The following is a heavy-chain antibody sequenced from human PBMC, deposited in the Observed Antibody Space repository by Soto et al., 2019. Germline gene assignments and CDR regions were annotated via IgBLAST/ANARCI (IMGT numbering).Heavy chain of an antibody. D-gene: IGHD4-4*01. CDR3: ARETSIMTTVTTIWFDP. Sequence: ASVKVSCKASGYTFTGYYMHWVRQAPGQGLEWMGWINPNSGGTNYAQKFQGWVTMTRDTSISTAYMELSRLRSDDTAVYYCARETSIMTTVTTIWFDPWGQGTLVTVSS. V-gene: IGHV1-2*04. CDR2: INPNSGGT. J-gene: IGHJ5*02. CDR1: GYTFTGYY.